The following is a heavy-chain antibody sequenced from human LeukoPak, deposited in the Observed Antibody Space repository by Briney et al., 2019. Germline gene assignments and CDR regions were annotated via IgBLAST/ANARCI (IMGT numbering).Heavy chain of an antibody. D-gene: IGHD6-13*01. CDR3: AGAAAFDY. J-gene: IGHJ4*02. Sequence: SETLSLTCAVYGGSLSGYYWSWIRQPPGKGLEWIGEINHSGSTNYNPSLKSRVTISVDTSKNQFSLKLSSVTAADTAVYYCAGAAAFDYWGQGTLVTVSS. CDR1: GGSLSGYY. V-gene: IGHV4-34*01. CDR2: INHSGST.